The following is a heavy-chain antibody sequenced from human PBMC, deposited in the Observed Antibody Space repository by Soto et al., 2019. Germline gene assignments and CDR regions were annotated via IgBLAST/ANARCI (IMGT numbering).Heavy chain of an antibody. CDR2: IWYDGSNK. J-gene: IGHJ6*02. Sequence: QVQLVESGGGVAQPGRSLRLSCTVSGFTFSGHAMQWVRQAPGKGLEWVTQIWYDGSNKYYAESVKGRFTISRDNSKNTLYLQMNSLRVEDTAGYYCARDGQGLAPYALDVWGQGTSVTVSS. V-gene: IGHV3-33*01. D-gene: IGHD6-19*01. CDR1: GFTFSGHA. CDR3: ARDGQGLAPYALDV.